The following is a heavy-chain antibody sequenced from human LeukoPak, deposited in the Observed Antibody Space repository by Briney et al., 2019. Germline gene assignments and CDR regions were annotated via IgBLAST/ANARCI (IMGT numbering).Heavy chain of an antibody. J-gene: IGHJ5*02. CDR2: ISSSSSTI. Sequence: PGGSLRLSCAASGFTFSSYSMNWVRQAPGKGLEWVSYISSSSSTIYYADSVKGRFTISIDNAKNSLYLQMNSLRAEDTAVYYCARDRRYCSSTSCMGSWFDPWGQGTLVTVSS. D-gene: IGHD2-2*01. V-gene: IGHV3-48*04. CDR3: ARDRRYCSSTSCMGSWFDP. CDR1: GFTFSSYS.